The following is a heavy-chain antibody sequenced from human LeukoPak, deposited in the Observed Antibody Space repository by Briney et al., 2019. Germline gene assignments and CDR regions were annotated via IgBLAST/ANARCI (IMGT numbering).Heavy chain of an antibody. Sequence: GGSLRLSCAASGFTVSSYSMNWVRQAPGKGLEWVSYISSSSSTIYYADSVKGRFTISRDNAKNSLYLQMNSLRAEDTAVYYCARDSAHYYDSSGYDWGQGTLVTVSS. V-gene: IGHV3-48*01. D-gene: IGHD3-22*01. CDR2: ISSSSSTI. J-gene: IGHJ4*02. CDR3: ARDSAHYYDSSGYD. CDR1: GFTVSSYS.